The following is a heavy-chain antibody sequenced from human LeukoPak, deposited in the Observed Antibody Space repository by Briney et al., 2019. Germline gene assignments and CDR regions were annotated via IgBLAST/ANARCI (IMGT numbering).Heavy chain of an antibody. D-gene: IGHD2-2*01. CDR1: GFTFSRFS. CDR2: IYYSGST. Sequence: LRLSCAASGFTFSRFSMDWVRQPPGKGLEWIGYIYYSGSTYYNPSLKSRVTISVDTSKNQFSLKLSSVTAADTAVYYCARARGDTSSRDAFDIWGQGTMVTVSS. J-gene: IGHJ3*02. CDR3: ARARGDTSSRDAFDI. V-gene: IGHV4-30-4*08.